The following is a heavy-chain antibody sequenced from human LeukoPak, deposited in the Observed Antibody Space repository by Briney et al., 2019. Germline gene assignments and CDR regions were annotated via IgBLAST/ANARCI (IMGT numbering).Heavy chain of an antibody. D-gene: IGHD3-22*01. CDR3: AKEGSKYYDSSGYFDY. Sequence: GGSLRLSCVASGFTFSTYGMHWGRQAPGKGLEWVAVISYDGSNKYYADSVKGRFTISRDNSKNTLYLQLNSLRAEDTAVYYCAKEGSKYYDSSGYFDYWGQGTLVTVSS. V-gene: IGHV3-30*18. CDR2: ISYDGSNK. CDR1: GFTFSTYG. J-gene: IGHJ4*02.